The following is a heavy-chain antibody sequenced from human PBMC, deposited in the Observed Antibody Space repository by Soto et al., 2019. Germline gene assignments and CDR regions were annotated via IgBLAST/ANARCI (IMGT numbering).Heavy chain of an antibody. CDR2: ISSSGSTI. D-gene: IGHD1-1*01. CDR1: GLTFIDYY. Sequence: PVGSLRHSCAASGLTFIDYYMSWIRKAPGKGLEWVSYISSSGSTIYYADSVKGRFTISRDNSKNTLYLQMNSLRAEDTAVYYCARDRGAQLNYFDYWGQGTLVNVSS. V-gene: IGHV3-11*04. CDR3: ARDRGAQLNYFDY. J-gene: IGHJ4*02.